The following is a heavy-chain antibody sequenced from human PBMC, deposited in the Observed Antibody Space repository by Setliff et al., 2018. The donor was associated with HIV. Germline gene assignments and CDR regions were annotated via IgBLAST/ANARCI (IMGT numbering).Heavy chain of an antibody. CDR2: ISGSGNTI. D-gene: IGHD2-8*01. J-gene: IGHJ4*02. CDR3: VRGMALDY. CDR1: GFSFSDYY. V-gene: IGHV3-11*04. Sequence: SGGSLRLSCEASGFSFSDYYMNWIRQTPGKGPELISSISGSGNTIQYADFMKGRITVARDTAKNSLFLQMNSLKAEDTAVYYCVRGMALDYWGRGTLVTVSS.